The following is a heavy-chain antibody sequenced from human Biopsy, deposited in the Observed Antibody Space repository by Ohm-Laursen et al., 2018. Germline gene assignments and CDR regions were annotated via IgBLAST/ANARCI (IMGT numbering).Heavy chain of an antibody. D-gene: IGHD3-3*01. V-gene: IGHV4-39*01. CDR2: ISYRGTT. J-gene: IGHJ5*02. CDR3: ARLRGGVVINYSWFDP. CDR1: GGFIRSNGFY. Sequence: SETLSLTCPVSGGFIRSNGFYWGWIRQPPGKGLEWIGSISYRGTTSYNPSLKSRVAISVDTSKNQLSLSLNSVTAADTAVFYCARLRGGVVINYSWFDPWGQGILVTVSS.